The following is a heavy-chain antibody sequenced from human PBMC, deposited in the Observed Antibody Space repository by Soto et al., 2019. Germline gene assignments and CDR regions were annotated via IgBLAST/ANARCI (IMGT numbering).Heavy chain of an antibody. J-gene: IGHJ4*02. CDR3: ARDVVFGPWFFDY. CDR1: GYMFTSYG. CDR2: INTGNGDA. Sequence: QVQLVQSGAEVKKPGASVKVSCKASGYMFTSYGIHWVRQAPGQSLEFVGWINTGNGDAIYSPKFQGRLTITRDTSARTAYMELSSLRSEDTAVYYCARDVVFGPWFFDYWGQGTLVTVSS. V-gene: IGHV1-3*04. D-gene: IGHD2-15*01.